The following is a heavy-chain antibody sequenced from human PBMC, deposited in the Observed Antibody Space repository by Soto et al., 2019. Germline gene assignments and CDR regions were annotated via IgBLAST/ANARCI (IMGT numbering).Heavy chain of an antibody. D-gene: IGHD2-2*01. Sequence: ASVKVSCKASGYTLTSYCISWVLQAPGEGLEWMGWISAYNGNTNYAQKLQGRVTMTTDTSTSTAYMELRSLRSDDTAVYYCARVVYCSSTSCSLGWYFDLWGRGTLVTVSS. CDR1: GYTLTSYC. V-gene: IGHV1-18*01. CDR3: ARVVYCSSTSCSLGWYFDL. CDR2: ISAYNGNT. J-gene: IGHJ2*01.